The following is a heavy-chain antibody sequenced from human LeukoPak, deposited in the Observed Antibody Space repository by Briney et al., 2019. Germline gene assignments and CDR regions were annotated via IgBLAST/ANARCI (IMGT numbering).Heavy chain of an antibody. V-gene: IGHV1-8*01. Sequence: GASVKVSCKASGYTFTSYDINWVRQATGQGLEWMGWMNPNSGNTGYAQKFQGRVTMTRNTSISTAYMELSSLRSEDTAVYYCARGRDPPASIAVADTGGAFDIWGQGTMVTVSS. J-gene: IGHJ3*02. CDR2: MNPNSGNT. D-gene: IGHD6-19*01. CDR1: GYTFTSYD. CDR3: ARGRDPPASIAVADTGGAFDI.